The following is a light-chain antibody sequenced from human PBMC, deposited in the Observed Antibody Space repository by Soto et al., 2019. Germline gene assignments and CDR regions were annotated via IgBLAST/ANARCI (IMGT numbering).Light chain of an antibody. CDR1: SGDVGGYNY. CDR3: SSYTSSSTQV. Sequence: QSALTQSASVSGSPGQSITISCTGTSGDVGGYNYVSWYQQHPGKAPKLMIYEVSNRPSGVSNRFSGSKSGNTASLTISGLQAEDEADYYCSSYTSSSTQVFGTGTKLTVL. V-gene: IGLV2-14*01. J-gene: IGLJ1*01. CDR2: EVS.